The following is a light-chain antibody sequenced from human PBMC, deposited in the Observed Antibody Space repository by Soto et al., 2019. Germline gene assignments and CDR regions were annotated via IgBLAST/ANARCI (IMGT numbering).Light chain of an antibody. Sequence: EIVLTQSPATLSLSPGERAILSCRASQSINNYLVWFQQKPGQAPRLLMYDASKRATGIPARFSGSGSGTDFTLAISSLETEDFAVYFCQQRSDWPPFTFCQGTKLEI. V-gene: IGKV3-11*01. CDR2: DAS. J-gene: IGKJ2*01. CDR1: QSINNY. CDR3: QQRSDWPPFT.